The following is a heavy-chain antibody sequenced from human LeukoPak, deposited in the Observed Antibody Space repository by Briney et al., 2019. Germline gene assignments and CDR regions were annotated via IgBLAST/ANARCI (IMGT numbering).Heavy chain of an antibody. CDR3: ARHSPFYDSSGYHHDAFDI. D-gene: IGHD3-22*01. CDR2: IYYSGST. V-gene: IGHV4-59*08. CDR1: GGSISSYY. Sequence: PSETLSLTCTVSGGSISSYYWSWIRQPPGKGLEWIGYIYYSGSTNYNPSLKSRGTISVDTSKNQFSLKLSSVTAADTAVYYCARHSPFYDSSGYHHDAFDIWGQGTMVTVSS. J-gene: IGHJ3*02.